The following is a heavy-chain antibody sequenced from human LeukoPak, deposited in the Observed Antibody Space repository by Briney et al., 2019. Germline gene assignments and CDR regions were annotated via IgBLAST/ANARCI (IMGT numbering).Heavy chain of an antibody. CDR3: ARDRPSSGYPLIDY. CDR2: LKQDGSEK. D-gene: IGHD3-22*01. V-gene: IGHV3-7*01. Sequence: GGSLRLSCAASGFTFSSYWMSWVRQAPGKGLEWMANLKQDGSEKYYVDSVKGRFTISRDNAKNSLYLQMNSLRAEDTAVYYCARDRPSSGYPLIDYWGQGTLVTVSS. CDR1: GFTFSSYW. J-gene: IGHJ4*02.